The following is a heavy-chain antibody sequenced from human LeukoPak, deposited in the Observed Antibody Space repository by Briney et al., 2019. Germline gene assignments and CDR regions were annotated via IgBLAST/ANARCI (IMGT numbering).Heavy chain of an antibody. J-gene: IGHJ5*02. Sequence: ASVKVSCKVSGYTLTELSMHWVRQAPGKGLEWMGGFDPEDGETIYAQTFQGRVTMTEDTSTDTAYMELSSLRSEDTAVYYCATSTYYYDSNGYPWGQGTLVTVFS. CDR2: FDPEDGET. V-gene: IGHV1-24*01. D-gene: IGHD3-22*01. CDR3: ATSTYYYDSNGYP. CDR1: GYTLTELS.